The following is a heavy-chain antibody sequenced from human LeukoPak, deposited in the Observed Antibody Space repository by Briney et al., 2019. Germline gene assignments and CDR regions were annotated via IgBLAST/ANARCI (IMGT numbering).Heavy chain of an antibody. Sequence: SETLSLTCTVSGGSISSGSYYWNWIRPPAGKGLEWIGRIYSSGSTNYNPSLKSRVTISVDTTKNQFSLKLSSVTAADTAVYYCAREGLNMVRGVIPKEAWGWFDPWGQGTLVTVSS. CDR3: AREGLNMVRGVIPKEAWGWFDP. V-gene: IGHV4-61*02. J-gene: IGHJ5*02. CDR2: IYSSGST. CDR1: GGSISSGSYY. D-gene: IGHD3-10*01.